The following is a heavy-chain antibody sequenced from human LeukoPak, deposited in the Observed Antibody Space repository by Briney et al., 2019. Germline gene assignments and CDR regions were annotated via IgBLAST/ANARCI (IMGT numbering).Heavy chain of an antibody. CDR2: INSSGSTI. CDR1: GFTFSDYY. D-gene: IGHD6-13*01. Sequence: GGSLRLSCAASGFTFSDYYMSWIRQAPGKGLEWVSYINSSGSTIYYADSVKGRFTISRDNAKNSLYLQMNSLRAEDTAVYYCARVASSSWYSFDYWGQGTLVTVSS. V-gene: IGHV3-11*04. CDR3: ARVASSSWYSFDY. J-gene: IGHJ4*02.